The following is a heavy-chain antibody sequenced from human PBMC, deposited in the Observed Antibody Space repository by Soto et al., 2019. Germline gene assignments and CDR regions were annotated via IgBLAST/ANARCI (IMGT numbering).Heavy chain of an antibody. CDR1: GFTFSSYG. Sequence: GVLRLSCAASGFTFSSYGMHWVRQAPGKGLEWVAVIWYDGSNKYYADSVKGRFTISRDNSKNTLYLQMNSLRAEDTAVYYCARGADIVVVVAAPEMDVWGKGTTVTVSS. J-gene: IGHJ6*04. CDR3: ARGADIVVVVAAPEMDV. D-gene: IGHD2-15*01. CDR2: IWYDGSNK. V-gene: IGHV3-33*01.